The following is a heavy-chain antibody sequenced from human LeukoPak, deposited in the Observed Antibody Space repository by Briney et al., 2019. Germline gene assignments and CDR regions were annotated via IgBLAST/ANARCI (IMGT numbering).Heavy chain of an antibody. J-gene: IGHJ6*03. CDR1: GFTFSYYW. CDR3: ARAAKVGIYYYYYMDV. D-gene: IGHD6-25*01. CDR2: ISGSGGST. V-gene: IGHV3-23*01. Sequence: GGSLRLSCAASGFTFSYYWMTWVRQAPGKGLEWVSAISGSGGSTYYADSVKGRFTISRDNSKNTLYLQMNSLRAEDTAVYYCARAAKVGIYYYYYMDVWGKGTTVTVSS.